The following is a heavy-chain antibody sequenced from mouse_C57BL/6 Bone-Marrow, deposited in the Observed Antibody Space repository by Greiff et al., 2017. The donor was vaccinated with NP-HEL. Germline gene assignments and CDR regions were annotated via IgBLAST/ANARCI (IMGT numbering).Heavy chain of an antibody. J-gene: IGHJ2*01. CDR1: GYTFTSYW. Sequence: QVQLQQPGAELVRPGSSVKLSCKASGYTFTSYWMDWVKQRPGQGLEWIGNIYPSDSETHYNQKFKDKATLTVDKSSSTAYMQLSSLTSEDSAVYYCARWLRRNFDYWGQGTTLTVSS. CDR2: IYPSDSET. V-gene: IGHV1-61*01. CDR3: ARWLRRNFDY. D-gene: IGHD2-2*01.